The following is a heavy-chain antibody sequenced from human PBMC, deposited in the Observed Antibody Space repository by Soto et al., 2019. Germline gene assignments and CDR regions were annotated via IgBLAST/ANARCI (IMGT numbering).Heavy chain of an antibody. CDR1: GGSISSGGYY. CDR3: ARDLARLGYYFDY. V-gene: IGHV4-31*03. D-gene: IGHD6-25*01. Sequence: SETLSLTCPVSGGSISSGGYYWSWIRQHPGKGLEWIGYIYYSGSTYYNPSLKSRVTISVDTSKNQFSLKLSSVTAADTAVYYCARDLARLGYYFDYWGQGTLVTVSS. J-gene: IGHJ4*02. CDR2: IYYSGST.